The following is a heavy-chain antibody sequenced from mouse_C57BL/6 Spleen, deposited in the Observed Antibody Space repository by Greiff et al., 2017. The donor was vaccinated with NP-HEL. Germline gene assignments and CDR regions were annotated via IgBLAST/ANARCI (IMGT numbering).Heavy chain of an antibody. CDR1: GFSLTSYG. CDR2: IWRGGST. CDR3: AKEGTVVAHWYFDV. J-gene: IGHJ1*03. V-gene: IGHV2-5*01. Sequence: VQLQESGPGLVQPSQSLSITCTVSGFSLTSYGVHWVRQSPGKGLEWLGVIWRGGSTDYNAAFMSRLSITKDNSKSQVFFKMNSLQADDTAIYYCAKEGTVVAHWYFDVWGTGTTVTVSS. D-gene: IGHD1-1*01.